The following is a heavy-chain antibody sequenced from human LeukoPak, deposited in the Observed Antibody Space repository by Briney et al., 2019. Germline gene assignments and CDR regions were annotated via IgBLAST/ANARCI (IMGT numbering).Heavy chain of an antibody. Sequence: SETLSLTCTVSGGSINSYYWSWIRQPAGKGLEWIGRIYTSGSTNYNPSLKSRVTISVDTSKNQFSLKLTSVTAADTAVYYCARVYQSAEYYFDYWGQGNLVSVSS. D-gene: IGHD2-2*01. CDR1: GGSINSYY. CDR3: ARVYQSAEYYFDY. V-gene: IGHV4-4*07. CDR2: IYTSGST. J-gene: IGHJ4*02.